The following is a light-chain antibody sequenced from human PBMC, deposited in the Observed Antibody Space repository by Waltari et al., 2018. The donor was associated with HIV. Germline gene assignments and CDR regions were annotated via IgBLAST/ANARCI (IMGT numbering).Light chain of an antibody. Sequence: QSALTQPRSVSGSPGQSVTISCTGTSSDVGGYNYVSWYQQHPGKAPNLMIYDLSKRPSGVPDRFSGSKSGNTASLTISGLQAEDEADYYCCSYAGSSTFLFGTGTKVTVL. CDR2: DLS. CDR3: CSYAGSSTFL. J-gene: IGLJ1*01. V-gene: IGLV2-11*01. CDR1: SSDVGGYNY.